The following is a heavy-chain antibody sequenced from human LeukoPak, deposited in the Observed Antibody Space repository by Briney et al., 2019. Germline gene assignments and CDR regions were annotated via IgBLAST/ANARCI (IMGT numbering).Heavy chain of an antibody. V-gene: IGHV1-8*03. CDR3: AREEYCTNGVCYSFLFGY. Sequence: ASVKVSCKASGYTFTSYDINWVRQATGQGLEWMGWMNPNSGNTGYAQKFQGRVTITRNTSISTAYMELSSLRSEDMAVYYCAREEYCTNGVCYSFLFGYWGQGTLVTVSS. J-gene: IGHJ4*02. CDR2: MNPNSGNT. CDR1: GYTFTSYD. D-gene: IGHD2-8*01.